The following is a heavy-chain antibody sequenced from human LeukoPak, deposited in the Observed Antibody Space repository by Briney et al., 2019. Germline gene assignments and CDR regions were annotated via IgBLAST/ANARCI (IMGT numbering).Heavy chain of an antibody. Sequence: SETLSLTCTVSGGSISSSSYYWSWIRQPAGKGLEWIGRIYTSGSTNYNPSLKSRVTISVDTSKNQFSLKLSSVTAADTAVYYCAGVGATAYYYYYMDVWGKGTTVTISS. CDR1: GGSISSSSYY. V-gene: IGHV4-61*02. D-gene: IGHD5-24*01. J-gene: IGHJ6*03. CDR2: IYTSGST. CDR3: AGVGATAYYYYYMDV.